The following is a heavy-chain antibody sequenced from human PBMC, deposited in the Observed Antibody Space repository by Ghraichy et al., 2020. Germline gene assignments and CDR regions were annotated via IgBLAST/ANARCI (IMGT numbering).Heavy chain of an antibody. CDR3: ARDKAYYYDSSGYVALHAFDI. CDR1: GGSISSGGYY. Sequence: SETLSLTCTVSGGSISSGGYYWSWIRQHPGKGLEWIGYIYYSGSTYYNPSLKSRVTISVDTSKNQFSLKLSSVTAADTAVYYCARDKAYYYDSSGYVALHAFDIWGQGTMVTVSS. CDR2: IYYSGST. D-gene: IGHD3-22*01. V-gene: IGHV4-31*03. J-gene: IGHJ3*02.